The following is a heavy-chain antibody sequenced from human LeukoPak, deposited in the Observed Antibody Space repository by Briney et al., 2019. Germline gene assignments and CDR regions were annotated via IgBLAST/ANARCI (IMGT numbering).Heavy chain of an antibody. D-gene: IGHD2-15*01. J-gene: IGHJ3*02. CDR1: GFTFSSYA. Sequence: GGSLRLSCAASGFTFSSYAMHWVRQAPGKGLEYVSAISSNGGSTYYADSVKGRFTISRDNSKNTLYLQMNSLRAEDTAVYYCARDFMEAADAFDIWGQRTMVTVSS. CDR2: ISSNGGST. V-gene: IGHV3-64*04. CDR3: ARDFMEAADAFDI.